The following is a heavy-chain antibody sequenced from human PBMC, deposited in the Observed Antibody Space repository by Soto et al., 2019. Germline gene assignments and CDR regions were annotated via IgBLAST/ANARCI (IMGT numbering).Heavy chain of an antibody. Sequence: EVQLLESGGGLVQPGGSLRLSCAASGFTFTNYGMTWVRQAPGKGLEWVSAITGGGSDIYYADSVKGRFTISRDTPKNSLYRQMNSRRSEDTAMYYCAKLTSGWFLLHPFDPWDPGTLVTVS. J-gene: IGHJ5*02. V-gene: IGHV3-23*01. D-gene: IGHD3-22*01. CDR2: ITGGGSDI. CDR3: AKLTSGWFLLHPFDP. CDR1: GFTFTNYG.